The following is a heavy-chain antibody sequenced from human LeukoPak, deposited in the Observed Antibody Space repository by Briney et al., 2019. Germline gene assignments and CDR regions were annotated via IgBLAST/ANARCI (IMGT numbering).Heavy chain of an antibody. Sequence: GGSLRLSSAASGFTFSSYAMSWVRQAPGKGLEWVSAISGSGGSTYYADSVKGRFTISRDNSKNTLYLQMNSLRAEDTAVYYCAKSRRESMSVALDYWGQGTLVTVSS. CDR3: AKSRRESMSVALDY. D-gene: IGHD2-21*01. CDR1: GFTFSSYA. J-gene: IGHJ4*02. CDR2: ISGSGGST. V-gene: IGHV3-23*01.